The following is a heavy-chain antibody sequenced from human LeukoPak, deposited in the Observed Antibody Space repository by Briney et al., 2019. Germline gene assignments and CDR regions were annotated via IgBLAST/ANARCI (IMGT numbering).Heavy chain of an antibody. CDR2: ISGSGGST. J-gene: IGHJ4*02. V-gene: IGHV3-23*01. CDR3: ARGRGSGSYYNARVDY. CDR1: GFTFSSYA. Sequence: GGSLRLSCAASGFTFSSYAMSWVRQAPGKGLEWVSAISGSGGSTYYADSVKGRFTISRDNSKNTLYLQMNSLRAEDSAVYYCARGRGSGSYYNARVDYWGQGTLVTVSS. D-gene: IGHD3-10*01.